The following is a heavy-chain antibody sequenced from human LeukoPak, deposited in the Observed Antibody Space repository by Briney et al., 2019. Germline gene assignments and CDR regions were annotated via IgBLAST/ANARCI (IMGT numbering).Heavy chain of an antibody. D-gene: IGHD4-17*01. CDR2: IIPIFGTA. CDR3: ARGKDYGDYVY. J-gene: IGHJ4*02. Sequence: SVKVSCMASGGTFISYAISWVRQAPGQGLEWMGGIIPIFGTANYAQKFQGRVTITTDESTSTAYMELSSLRSEDTAVYYCARGKDYGDYVYWGQGTLVTVSS. V-gene: IGHV1-69*05. CDR1: GGTFISYA.